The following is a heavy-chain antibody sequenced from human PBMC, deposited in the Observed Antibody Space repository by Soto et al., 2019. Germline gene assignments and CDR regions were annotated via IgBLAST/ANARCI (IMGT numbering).Heavy chain of an antibody. V-gene: IGHV4-30-2*01. CDR3: ARVAAVGGMDV. D-gene: IGHD2-15*01. CDR2: IYHSGST. Sequence: SETLSLTCAVSCGSISSGGYSWSWIRQPPGKGLEWIGYIYHSGSTYYNPSLKSRVTISVDRSKNQFSLKLSSVTAADTAVYYCARVAAVGGMDVWGQGTTVTVSS. J-gene: IGHJ6*02. CDR1: CGSISSGGYS.